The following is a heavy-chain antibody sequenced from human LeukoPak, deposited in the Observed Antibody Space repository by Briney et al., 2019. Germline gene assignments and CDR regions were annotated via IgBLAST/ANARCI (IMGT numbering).Heavy chain of an antibody. Sequence: SVKVSCKASGGTFSSYAISWVRQAPGQGLEWMGGIIPIFGTANYAQKFQGRVTITADESTSTAYMELSSLRSEDTAVYYCARAPRRGSSWSTFGYWGQGTLVTVSS. CDR2: IIPIFGTA. CDR3: ARAPRRGSSWSTFGY. V-gene: IGHV1-69*13. D-gene: IGHD6-13*01. CDR1: GGTFSSYA. J-gene: IGHJ4*02.